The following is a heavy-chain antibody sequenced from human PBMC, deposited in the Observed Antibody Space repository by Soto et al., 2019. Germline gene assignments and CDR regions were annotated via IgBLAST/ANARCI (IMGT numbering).Heavy chain of an antibody. CDR1: GFTFSNAW. CDR2: IKSKTDGGTT. J-gene: IGHJ5*02. V-gene: IGHV3-15*01. Sequence: GGSLRLSCAASGFTFSNAWMSWVRQAPGKGLEWVGRIKSKTDGGTTDYAAPVKGRFTISRDDSKNTLYLQMNSLKTEDTAVYYCTLPPFWNLRALAQPEWFDPWGQGTLVTVSS. D-gene: IGHD1-7*01. CDR3: TLPPFWNLRALAQPEWFDP.